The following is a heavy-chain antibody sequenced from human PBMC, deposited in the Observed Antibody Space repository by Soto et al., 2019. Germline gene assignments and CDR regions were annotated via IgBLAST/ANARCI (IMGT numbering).Heavy chain of an antibody. CDR1: GGSISSYY. D-gene: IGHD4-17*01. J-gene: IGHJ4*02. CDR3: ARSEDYGEFDY. V-gene: IGHV4-59*01. Sequence: SETLSVTWTVSGGSISSYYWSWIRQPPGKGLEWIGYIYYSGSTNYNPSLKSRVTISVDTSKNQFSLKLSSVTAADTAVYYCARSEDYGEFDYWGQGTLVTVSS. CDR2: IYYSGST.